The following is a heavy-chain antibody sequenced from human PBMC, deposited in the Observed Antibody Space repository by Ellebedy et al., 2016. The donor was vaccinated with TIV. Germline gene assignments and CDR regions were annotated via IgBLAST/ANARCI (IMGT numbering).Heavy chain of an antibody. Sequence: PGGSLRLSRAASGLTFSSYAMSRVRQAPGKGLEWVSVISSSGVNTYDADSVKGRFTISRDNSKNTLYLQMNSLRVEDTAVYYCAKERSSYDSSGGVDYWGQGTLVTVSS. V-gene: IGHV3-23*01. CDR3: AKERSSYDSSGGVDY. CDR2: ISSSGVNT. D-gene: IGHD3-22*01. J-gene: IGHJ4*02. CDR1: GLTFSSYA.